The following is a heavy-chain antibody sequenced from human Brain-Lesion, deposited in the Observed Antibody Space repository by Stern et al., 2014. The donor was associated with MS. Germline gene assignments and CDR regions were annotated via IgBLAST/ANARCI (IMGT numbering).Heavy chain of an antibody. J-gene: IGHJ4*02. D-gene: IGHD6-19*01. CDR2: IFYTGRT. V-gene: IGHV4-39*02. Sequence: VQLVESGPGLVKPSETLSLTCTVSGGSIGRSSYYWGWIRQPPGKGLEWIGNIFYTGRTFSDPSLKSRVTISADPSTNHFSLSLNSVTAADTAVYYCARGAGVFDSWGQGTLVTVSP. CDR1: GGSIGRSSYY. CDR3: ARGAGVFDS.